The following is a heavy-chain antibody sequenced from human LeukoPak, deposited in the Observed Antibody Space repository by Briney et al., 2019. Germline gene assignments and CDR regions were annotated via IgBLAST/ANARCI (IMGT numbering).Heavy chain of an antibody. D-gene: IGHD3-3*01. J-gene: IGHJ4*02. CDR3: ARGGRRGYDFWSGYQLIDY. V-gene: IGHV1-18*01. CDR1: GYTFTSYG. CDR2: ISAYNGNT. Sequence: ASVKVSCKASGYTFTSYGISWVRQAPGQGLEWMGWISAYNGNTNYAQKLQGRVTMTTDTSTSTAYMELRSLRSDDTAVYYCARGGRRGYDFWSGYQLIDYWGQGTLVTVSS.